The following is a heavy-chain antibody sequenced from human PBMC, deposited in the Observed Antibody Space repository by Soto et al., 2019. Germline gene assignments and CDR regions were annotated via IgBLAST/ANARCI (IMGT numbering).Heavy chain of an antibody. CDR1: RFSLSTKGVS. CDR2: IYWDDDK. J-gene: IGHJ4*02. CDR3: AHRGFVIGDFDY. Sequence: QITLKESGPTLVKPTQTLTLTCTFSRFSLSTKGVSVGWIRQPPGKALEWLALIYWDDDKRYSPSLKSRLTINKDTSKNQVVLTLTNMDPVDTATYYCAHRGFVIGDFDYWGQGTLVTVSS. V-gene: IGHV2-5*02. D-gene: IGHD3-10*01.